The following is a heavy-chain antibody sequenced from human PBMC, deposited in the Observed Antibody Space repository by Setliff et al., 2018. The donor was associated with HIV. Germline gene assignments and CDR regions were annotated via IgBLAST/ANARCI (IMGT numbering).Heavy chain of an antibody. CDR2: IYSGSGAT. J-gene: IGHJ6*03. V-gene: IGHV3-23*03. D-gene: IGHD3-3*01. CDR3: AKETPMGLEWSSPDPRNYNAYYYMDV. Sequence: PGGSLRLSCEASGFTFGSYTMSWVRQAPGKGLEWLSVIYSGSGATNYADSVKGRFTISRDNSKNMLYLQMNSLRVDDTAIYHCAKETPMGLEWSSPDPRNYNAYYYMDVWGKGTTVTVSS. CDR1: GFTFGSYT.